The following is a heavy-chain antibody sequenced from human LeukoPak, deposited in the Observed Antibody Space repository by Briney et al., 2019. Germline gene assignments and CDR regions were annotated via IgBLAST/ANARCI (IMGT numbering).Heavy chain of an antibody. CDR2: IKPNSGAT. Sequence: ASVKVSCKASGYTFTVQYMHWVRQAPGQGLEWIGLIKPNSGATSYAQQYQGRVTMTRDTSINTAYMDLSSLTSDDTAVYYCARVNLRQPTYYGMDVWGQGTTVTVSS. D-gene: IGHD6-13*01. CDR3: ARVNLRQPTYYGMDV. J-gene: IGHJ6*02. CDR1: GYTFTVQY. V-gene: IGHV1-2*02.